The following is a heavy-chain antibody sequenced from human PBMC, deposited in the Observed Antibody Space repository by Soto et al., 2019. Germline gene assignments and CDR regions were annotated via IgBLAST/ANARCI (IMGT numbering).Heavy chain of an antibody. V-gene: IGHV3-7*04. D-gene: IGHD1-26*01. J-gene: IGHJ4*02. CDR3: SGGVGDAF. Sequence: EVHLVESGGGLVQTGGSLRLSCAISESTVRRDWMNWVRQAPGKGLEWVAHVNQDGSEEYYLDSVKGRFTISRDNANNLLSLQMNSLRAGDTAMYYCSGGVGDAFWGQGTLVTVSS. CDR1: ESTVRRDW. CDR2: VNQDGSEE.